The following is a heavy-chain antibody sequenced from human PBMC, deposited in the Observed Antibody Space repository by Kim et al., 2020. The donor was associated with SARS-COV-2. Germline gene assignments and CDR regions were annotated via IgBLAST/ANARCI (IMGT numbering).Heavy chain of an antibody. CDR3: VKGGTSTSTHH. CDR1: GFTFSTYW. CDR2: IKQDGSEK. J-gene: IGHJ4*02. D-gene: IGHD6-6*01. V-gene: IGHV3-7*03. Sequence: GGSLRLSCAASGFTFSTYWMSWIRQAPGKGLEWVANIKQDGSEKYYVDSVKGRFTISRANAKNSLYLQMNSLRAEDTAVYYCVKGGTSTSTHHWGQGTLVTVSS.